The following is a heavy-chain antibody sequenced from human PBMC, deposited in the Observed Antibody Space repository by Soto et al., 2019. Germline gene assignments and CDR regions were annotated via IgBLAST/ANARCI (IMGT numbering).Heavy chain of an antibody. Sequence: GASVKVSCKACGYTITYRYLHVVRQAPGQALEWMGWITPFNGNTNYAQKFQDRVTITRDRSMSTAYMELSSLRSEDTAMYYCASAPLVGATSFDYWGQGTLVTVSS. J-gene: IGHJ4*02. D-gene: IGHD1-26*01. CDR2: ITPFNGNT. V-gene: IGHV1-45*02. CDR3: ASAPLVGATSFDY. CDR1: GYTITYRY.